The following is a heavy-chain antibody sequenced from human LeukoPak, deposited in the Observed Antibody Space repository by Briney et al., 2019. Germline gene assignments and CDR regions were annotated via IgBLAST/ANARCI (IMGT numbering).Heavy chain of an antibody. V-gene: IGHV1-46*01. CDR3: ARDLSNYYDSSGPLD. CDR2: INPSGGST. Sequence: ASVKVSCKASGYTFTSYYMHWVRQAPGQGLEWMGIINPSGGSTSYAQKFQGRVTMTRDTSTSTVYMELSSLRSEDTAVHYCARDLSNYYDSSGPLDWGQGTLVTVSS. D-gene: IGHD3-22*01. CDR1: GYTFTSYY. J-gene: IGHJ4*02.